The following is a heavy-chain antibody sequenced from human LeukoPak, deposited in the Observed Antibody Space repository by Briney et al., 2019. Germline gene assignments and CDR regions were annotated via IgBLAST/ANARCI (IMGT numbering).Heavy chain of an antibody. CDR1: GFTVGNNY. V-gene: IGHV3-66*01. J-gene: IGHJ4*02. Sequence: RTGGSLRLSCATSGFTVGNNYMSWVRQAPGKGLEWVSVIYRGGSTYYAESVEGRFTISRDSSKNTLYLQMNSLRAEDTAVYYCARDFHHGYDYWGQGTLVTVSS. CDR2: IYRGGST. CDR3: ARDFHHGYDY. D-gene: IGHD5-24*01.